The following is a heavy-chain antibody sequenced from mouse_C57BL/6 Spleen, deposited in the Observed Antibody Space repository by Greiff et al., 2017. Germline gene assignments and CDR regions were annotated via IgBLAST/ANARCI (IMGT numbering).Heavy chain of an antibody. CDR1: GYTFTSYW. Sequence: QVQLQQPGAELVKPGASVKMSCKASGYTFTSYWITWVKQRPGQGLEWIGDIYPGSGGTNYNEKFKSKATLTVDTSSSTAYMQLSSLTSEVSAVDDCARRGDCGSSYAMDYWGQGTSVTVSA. V-gene: IGHV1-55*01. CDR2: IYPGSGGT. D-gene: IGHD1-1*01. J-gene: IGHJ4*01. CDR3: ARRGDCGSSYAMDY.